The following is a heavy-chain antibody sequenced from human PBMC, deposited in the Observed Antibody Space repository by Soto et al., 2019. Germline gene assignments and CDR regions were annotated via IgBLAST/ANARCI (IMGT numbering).Heavy chain of an antibody. Sequence: QVQLQESGPGLVKPSETLSLTCTVSGGSISSYYWSWIRQPPGKGLEWIGYIYYSGSTNYNPSLRSRVTIPVDTSKNQFSLKLSSVTAADTAVYYCARQRGSYYRFDYWGQGTLVTVSS. V-gene: IGHV4-59*08. CDR3: ARQRGSYYRFDY. CDR1: GGSISSYY. CDR2: IYYSGST. D-gene: IGHD1-26*01. J-gene: IGHJ4*02.